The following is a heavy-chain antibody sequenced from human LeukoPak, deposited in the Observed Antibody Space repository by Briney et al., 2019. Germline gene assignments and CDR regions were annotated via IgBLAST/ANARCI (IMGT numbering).Heavy chain of an antibody. CDR2: IYYSGST. D-gene: IGHD3-22*01. V-gene: IGHV4-30-4*01. CDR3: ARDRAHYYDSSGYAGWFDP. Sequence: SETLSLTCTVSGGSISSGDYYWGWIRQPPGKGLEWIGYIYYSGSTYYNPSLKSRVTISVDTSKNQFSLKLSSVTAADTAVYYCARDRAHYYDSSGYAGWFDPWGQGTLVTVSS. J-gene: IGHJ5*02. CDR1: GGSISSGDYY.